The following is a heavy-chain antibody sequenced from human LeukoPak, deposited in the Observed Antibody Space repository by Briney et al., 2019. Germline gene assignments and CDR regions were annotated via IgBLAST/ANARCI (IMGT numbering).Heavy chain of an antibody. J-gene: IGHJ4*02. D-gene: IGHD1-26*01. Sequence: SETLSLTCTVSGGSISSSSYYWGWIRQPPGKGLEWIGSIYYSGSTYYNPSLKSRVTISVDTSKNQFSLKLSSVTAADTAVYYCXRXGAXPIQVGAIDYWGQGTLVTVSS. CDR2: IYYSGST. CDR3: XRXGAXPIQVGAIDY. V-gene: IGHV4-39*01. CDR1: GGSISSSSYY.